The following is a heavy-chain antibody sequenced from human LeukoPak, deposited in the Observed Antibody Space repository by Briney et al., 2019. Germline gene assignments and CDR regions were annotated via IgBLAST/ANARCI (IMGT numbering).Heavy chain of an antibody. D-gene: IGHD3-22*01. J-gene: IGHJ4*02. CDR3: ARQYDSSGYYHSYYFDY. Sequence: PSETLSLTCTVSGGSISSHYWSWIRQPPGKGLEWIGCIYYSGSTNCNPSLKSRVTISVDTSKTQFFLKLSSVPAADTAVYYCARQYDSSGYYHSYYFDYWGQGTLVTVSS. CDR1: GGSISSHY. CDR2: IYYSGST. V-gene: IGHV4-59*11.